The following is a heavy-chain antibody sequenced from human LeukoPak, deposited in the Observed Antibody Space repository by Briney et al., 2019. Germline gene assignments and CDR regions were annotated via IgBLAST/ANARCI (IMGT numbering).Heavy chain of an antibody. CDR2: IYSGGST. J-gene: IGHJ4*02. V-gene: IGHV3-66*01. CDR3: ARDHYYGSGSYVDY. Sequence: PGGSLRLSCAASGFTVSSNYMSWVRQAPGKGLEWVSVIYSGGSTYYADSVKGRFTISRDNAKNSLYLQMNSLRAEDTAVYYCARDHYYGSGSYVDYWGQGTLVTVSS. D-gene: IGHD3-10*01. CDR1: GFTVSSNY.